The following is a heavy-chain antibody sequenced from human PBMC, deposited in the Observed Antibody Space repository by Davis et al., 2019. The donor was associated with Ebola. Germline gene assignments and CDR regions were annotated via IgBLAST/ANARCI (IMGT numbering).Heavy chain of an antibody. J-gene: IGHJ4*02. V-gene: IGHV1-69*06. CDR2: IIPIFGTA. CDR3: ARGLLWFGELLPHYYFDY. CDR1: GYTFTSYG. D-gene: IGHD3-10*01. Sequence: SVKVSCKASGYTFTSYGISWVRQAPGQGLEWMGGIIPIFGTANYAQKFQGRVTITADKSTSTAYMELSRLRSDDTAVYYCARGLLWFGELLPHYYFDYWGQGTLVTVSS.